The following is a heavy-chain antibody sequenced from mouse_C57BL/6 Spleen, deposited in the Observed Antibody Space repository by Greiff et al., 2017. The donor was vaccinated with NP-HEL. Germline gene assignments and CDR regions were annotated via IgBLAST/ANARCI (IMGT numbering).Heavy chain of an antibody. CDR1: GYTFTEYT. Sequence: VQGVESGAELVKPGASVKLSCKASGYTFTEYTIHWVKQRSGQGLEWIGWFYPGSGSIKYNEKFKDKATLTADKSSSTVYMELSRLTSEDSAVYFCARHGPPLYYSNSAWFAYWGQGTLVTVSA. CDR2: FYPGSGSI. V-gene: IGHV1-62-2*01. CDR3: ARHGPPLYYSNSAWFAY. D-gene: IGHD2-5*01. J-gene: IGHJ3*01.